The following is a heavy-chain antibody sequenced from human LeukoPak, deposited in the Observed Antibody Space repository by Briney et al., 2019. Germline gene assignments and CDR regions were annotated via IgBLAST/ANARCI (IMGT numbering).Heavy chain of an antibody. CDR2: IYYSGST. D-gene: IGHD1-26*01. J-gene: IGHJ4*02. V-gene: IGHV4-59*01. Sequence: SETLSLTCTISGGSITSYYWSWIRQPPGKGREWIGYIYYSGSTNYNPSLKSRVTISVDTSKNQFSLKLNSVTAADTAVYYCARGGGSYDFDYWGQGTLVTVS. CDR3: ARGGGSYDFDY. CDR1: GGSITSYY.